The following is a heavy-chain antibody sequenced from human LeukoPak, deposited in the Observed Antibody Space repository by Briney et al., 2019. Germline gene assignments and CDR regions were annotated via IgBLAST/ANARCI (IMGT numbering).Heavy chain of an antibody. J-gene: IGHJ3*02. V-gene: IGHV3-30*04. D-gene: IGHD3-10*01. Sequence: GRSLRLSCAASGFTFSSYAMHWVRQAPGKGLGWVAVISYDGSNKYYADSVKGRFTISRDNSKNTLYLQMNSLRAEDTAVYYCPGYYGSGSHGAFDIWGQGTMVTVSS. CDR1: GFTFSSYA. CDR3: PGYYGSGSHGAFDI. CDR2: ISYDGSNK.